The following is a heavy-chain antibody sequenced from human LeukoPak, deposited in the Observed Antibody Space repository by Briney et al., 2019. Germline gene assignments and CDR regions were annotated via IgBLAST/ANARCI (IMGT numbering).Heavy chain of an antibody. Sequence: GGSLRLSCAASGFTFSSYGMHWVRQAPGKGLEWVACIKSKTDGGTTDYAAPVKGRFTISRDDSKNTLYLQMNSLKTEDTAVYYCTRGPLSSITWGQGTLVTVSS. V-gene: IGHV3-15*01. CDR2: IKSKTDGGTT. CDR1: GFTFSSYG. D-gene: IGHD1-14*01. J-gene: IGHJ4*02. CDR3: TRGPLSSIT.